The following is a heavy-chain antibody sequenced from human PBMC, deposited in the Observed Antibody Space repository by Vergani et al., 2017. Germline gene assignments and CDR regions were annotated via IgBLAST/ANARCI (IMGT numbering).Heavy chain of an antibody. D-gene: IGHD6-13*01. J-gene: IGHJ6*03. Sequence: QVQLVQSGAEVKKPGSSVKVSCKASGGTFSSYAISGVRQAPGQGLEWMGRIIPILGIANYAQKFQGRVTITADKSTSTAYMELSSLRSEDTAVYYCARAVIAAAGTYYYYMDVWGKGTTVTVSS. CDR1: GGTFSSYA. CDR3: ARAVIAAAGTYYYYMDV. CDR2: IIPILGIA. V-gene: IGHV1-69*04.